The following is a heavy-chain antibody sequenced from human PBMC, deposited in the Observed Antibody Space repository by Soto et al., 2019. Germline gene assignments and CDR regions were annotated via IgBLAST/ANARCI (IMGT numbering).Heavy chain of an antibody. CDR3: ARDLNRFYDSSGYYPCWFDP. V-gene: IGHV3-11*06. D-gene: IGHD3-22*01. J-gene: IGHJ5*02. CDR2: ISSSSSYT. Sequence: GGSLRLSCAASGFTFSDYYMSWIRQAPGKGLEWVSYISSSSSYTNYADSVKGRFTISRDNAKNSLYLQMNSLRAEDTAVYYCARDLNRFYDSSGYYPCWFDPWGQGTLVTVSS. CDR1: GFTFSDYY.